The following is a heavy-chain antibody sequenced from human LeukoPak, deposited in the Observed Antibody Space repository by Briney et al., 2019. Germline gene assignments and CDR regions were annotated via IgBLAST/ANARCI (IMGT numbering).Heavy chain of an antibody. Sequence: SETLSLTCTVSGGSISTYYWNWIRQPAGKGLEWIGRIYTTGITNYNPSLKSRVSVSVDTSKNQFSLKLSSVTAADTAVYYCARGKVVAGTPGQNSWDSWGQGTLVTISS. CDR2: IYTTGIT. J-gene: IGHJ4*02. CDR3: ARGKVVAGTPGQNSWDS. CDR1: GGSISTYY. V-gene: IGHV4-4*07. D-gene: IGHD6-19*01.